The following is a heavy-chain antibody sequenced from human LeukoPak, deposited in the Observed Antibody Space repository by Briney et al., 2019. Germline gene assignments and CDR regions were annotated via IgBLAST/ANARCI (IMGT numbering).Heavy chain of an antibody. CDR2: IYYSGST. D-gene: IGHD3-10*01. J-gene: IGHJ4*02. CDR3: VRDQDYYGSGSYGPDH. Sequence: SETLSLTCTVSGGSISSYYWSWIRQPPGKGLEWIGYIYYSGSTNYNPSLKSRVTISVDTSKNQFSLKLSSVTAADTAIYYCVRDQDYYGSGSYGPDHWGQGTQVTVSS. V-gene: IGHV4-59*12. CDR1: GGSISSYY.